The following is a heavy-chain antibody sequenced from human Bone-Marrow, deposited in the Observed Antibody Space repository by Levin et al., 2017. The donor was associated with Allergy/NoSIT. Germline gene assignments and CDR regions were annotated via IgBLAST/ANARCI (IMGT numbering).Heavy chain of an antibody. CDR3: ARLIGGSGYFDS. CDR1: GESFSGYY. V-gene: IGHV4-34*01. D-gene: IGHD2-15*01. CDR2: VSHSDNT. J-gene: IGHJ4*02. Sequence: GSLRLSCSVSGESFSGYYWSWIRQPPGKGLEWIGEVSHSDNTNYNPSLKSRVTISVDTSKKQFSLKLTSVTAADTAVYYCARLIGGSGYFDSWGQGTLVTVSS.